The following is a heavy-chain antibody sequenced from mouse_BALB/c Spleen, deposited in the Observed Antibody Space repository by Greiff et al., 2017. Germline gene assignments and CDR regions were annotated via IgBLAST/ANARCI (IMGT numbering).Heavy chain of an antibody. Sequence: VMLVESGPGLVAPSQSLSITCTVSGFSLTSYGVHWVRQPPGKGLEWLGVIWAGGSTNYNSALMSRLSISKDNSKSQVFLKMNSLQTDDTARYYCARDRETAMDYWGQGTSVTVSS. CDR1: GFSLTSYG. V-gene: IGHV2-9*02. CDR3: ARDRETAMDY. CDR2: IWAGGST. J-gene: IGHJ4*01.